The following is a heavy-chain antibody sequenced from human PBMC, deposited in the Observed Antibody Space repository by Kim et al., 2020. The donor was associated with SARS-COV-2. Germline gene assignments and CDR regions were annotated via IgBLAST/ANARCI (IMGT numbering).Heavy chain of an antibody. D-gene: IGHD2-15*01. V-gene: IGHV4-39*01. CDR3: AGIYSSYFYLDV. Sequence: YYNPSLKSRVTMSADTSKNQFSLRLSSVTAADTAVYYCAGIYSSYFYLDVWGKGTSVTVSS. J-gene: IGHJ6*03.